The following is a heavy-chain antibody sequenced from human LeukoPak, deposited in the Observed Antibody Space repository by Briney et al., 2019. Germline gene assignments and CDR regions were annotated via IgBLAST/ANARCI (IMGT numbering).Heavy chain of an antibody. Sequence: ASVKVSCKASGGTFSSYAISWVRQATGQGLEWMGWMNPNSGNTGYAQKFQGRVTMTGNTSISTAYMELSSLRSEDTAVYYCARVSGGGQPFYYYYYMDVWGKGTTVTVS. CDR2: MNPNSGNT. CDR1: GGTFSSYA. J-gene: IGHJ6*03. V-gene: IGHV1-8*02. D-gene: IGHD1-14*01. CDR3: ARVSGGGQPFYYYYYMDV.